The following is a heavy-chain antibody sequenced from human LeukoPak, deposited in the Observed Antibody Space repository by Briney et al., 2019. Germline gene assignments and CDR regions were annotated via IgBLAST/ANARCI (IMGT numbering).Heavy chain of an antibody. J-gene: IGHJ4*02. CDR2: INHSGST. D-gene: IGHD3-22*01. CDR3: AIGLSMIVVAPYVDY. Sequence: SETLSLTCAVYGGSFSGYYWSWIRQPPGKGLEWIGEINHSGSTNYNPSLKSRVTISVDTSKNQFSLKLSSVTAADTAVYYCAIGLSMIVVAPYVDYWRQGTLVTVSS. V-gene: IGHV4-34*01. CDR1: GGSFSGYY.